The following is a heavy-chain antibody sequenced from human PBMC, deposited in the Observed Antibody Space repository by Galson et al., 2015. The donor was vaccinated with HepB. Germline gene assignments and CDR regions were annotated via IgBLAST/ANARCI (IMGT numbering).Heavy chain of an antibody. CDR2: IIPIFGTA. V-gene: IGHV1-69*13. Sequence: SVKVSCKASGGTFSSYAISWVRQAPGQGLEWMGGIIPIFGTANYAQKFQGRVTITADESTSTAYMELSSLRSEDTAVYYCARDCSPLIDSSGYFAGAFDIWGQGAMVTVSS. J-gene: IGHJ3*02. D-gene: IGHD3-22*01. CDR3: ARDCSPLIDSSGYFAGAFDI. CDR1: GGTFSSYA.